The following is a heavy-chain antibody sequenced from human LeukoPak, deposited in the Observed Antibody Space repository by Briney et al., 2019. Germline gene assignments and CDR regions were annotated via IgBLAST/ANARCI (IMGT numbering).Heavy chain of an antibody. Sequence: SETLSLTCTVSGGSISSYYWSWIRQPPGKGLEWIGYIYYSGSTNYNPSLKSRVTISVDTSKNQFSLKLSSVTAADTAVYYCARRTRAAAGTLRGFDPWGQGTLVTVSS. D-gene: IGHD6-13*01. CDR3: ARRTRAAAGTLRGFDP. CDR1: GGSISSYY. J-gene: IGHJ5*02. V-gene: IGHV4-59*01. CDR2: IYYSGST.